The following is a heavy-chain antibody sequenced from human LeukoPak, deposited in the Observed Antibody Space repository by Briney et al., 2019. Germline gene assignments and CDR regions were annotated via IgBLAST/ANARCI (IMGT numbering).Heavy chain of an antibody. D-gene: IGHD3-10*01. CDR2: IYYSGST. CDR3: ARVRITMVRGVIIADDWFDP. Sequence: SETLSLTCTVSGGSISSSSYYWGWIRQPPGKGLEWIGSIYYSGSTNYNPSLKSRVTISVDTSKNQFSLKLSSVTAADTAVYYCARVRITMVRGVIIADDWFDPWGQGTLVTVSS. V-gene: IGHV4-39*07. J-gene: IGHJ5*02. CDR1: GGSISSSSYY.